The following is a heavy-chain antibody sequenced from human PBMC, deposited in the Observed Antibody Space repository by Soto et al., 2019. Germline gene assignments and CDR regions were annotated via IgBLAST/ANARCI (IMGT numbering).Heavy chain of an antibody. CDR1: GFTFSSYW. D-gene: IGHD2-2*02. V-gene: IGHV3-7*01. J-gene: IGHJ6*02. Sequence: EVQLVESGGGLVQPGGSLRLSCAASGFTFSSYWMSWVRQAPGKGLEWVANIKQDGSEKYYVDSVKGRFTISRDNAKNSLYLQMNSLRAEDTAVYYCARDQGKYQLLYAGAGYYGMDVWGQGTTATVSS. CDR3: ARDQGKYQLLYAGAGYYGMDV. CDR2: IKQDGSEK.